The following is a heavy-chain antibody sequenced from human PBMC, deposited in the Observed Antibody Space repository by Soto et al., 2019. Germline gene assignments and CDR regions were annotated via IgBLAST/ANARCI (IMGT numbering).Heavy chain of an antibody. Sequence: PSETLSLTCTVSGGSITSYYWSWIRQPPGKGLEWIGFIHYSGSTNYNPSLKGRVTMSVDTSKNQFSLKLTSVNTADTAIYYCTRGGDPYNTGHWGQGTLVTVS. CDR3: TRGGDPYNTGH. CDR1: GGSITSYY. V-gene: IGHV4-59*01. CDR2: IHYSGST. D-gene: IGHD2-21*01. J-gene: IGHJ4*02.